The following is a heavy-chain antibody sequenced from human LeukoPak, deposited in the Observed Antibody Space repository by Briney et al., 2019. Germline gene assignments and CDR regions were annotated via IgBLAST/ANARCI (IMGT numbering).Heavy chain of an antibody. Sequence: SLSLSCAASGFTFSNYAGHWVRQAPGKGLEWVADISYDGGKKYYTDSVKGRFTISRDNSKNMLYLEMNSLNIDDTAVYYCAKALGYCSGVRCYSDWYFDTWGRGTLVTVSS. D-gene: IGHD2-15*01. V-gene: IGHV3-30-3*01. J-gene: IGHJ2*01. CDR1: GFTFSNYA. CDR2: ISYDGGKK. CDR3: AKALGYCSGVRCYSDWYFDT.